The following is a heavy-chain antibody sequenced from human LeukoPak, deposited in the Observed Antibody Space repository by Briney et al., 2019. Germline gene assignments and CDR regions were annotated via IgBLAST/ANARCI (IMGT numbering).Heavy chain of an antibody. J-gene: IGHJ6*03. D-gene: IGHD6-13*01. CDR3: ARDKEFWYLAYYYMDV. CDR2: ISAYNGNT. Sequence: GASVKVSCKASGYTFTSYGISWVRQAPGQGLEWMGWISAYNGNTNYAQKLQGRVTMTTDTSTSTAYMELSSLTSEDTAVYYCARDKEFWYLAYYYMDVWGKGTTVTISS. V-gene: IGHV1-18*01. CDR1: GYTFTSYG.